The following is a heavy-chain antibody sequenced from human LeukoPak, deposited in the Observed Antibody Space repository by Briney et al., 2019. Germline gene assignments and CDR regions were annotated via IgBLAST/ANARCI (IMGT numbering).Heavy chain of an antibody. CDR2: LSTDNGDT. Sequence: ASVKVSCKASGYTFTSYGISWVRQAPGQGLEWMGWLSTDNGDTNYAQKFQGRVTMTTDTSTTTAHMELRSLTSDDTAIYYCARHGGIGPKRDYFDYWGPGTLVTVSS. V-gene: IGHV1-18*01. D-gene: IGHD3-16*01. CDR1: GYTFTSYG. J-gene: IGHJ4*02. CDR3: ARHGGIGPKRDYFDY.